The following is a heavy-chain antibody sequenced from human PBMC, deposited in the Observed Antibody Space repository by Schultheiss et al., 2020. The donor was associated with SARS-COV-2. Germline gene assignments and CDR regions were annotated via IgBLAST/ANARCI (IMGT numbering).Heavy chain of an antibody. CDR3: ARAVEDFTMVRGVITHFDY. D-gene: IGHD3-10*01. Sequence: SETLSLTCTVSGGSISSYYWSWIRQPPGKGLEWIGSIYTSGSTNYNPSLKSRVTMSVDRSKNQFSLKLSSVTAADTAVYYCARAVEDFTMVRGVITHFDYWGQGTLVTVSS. J-gene: IGHJ4*02. CDR1: GGSISSYY. CDR2: IYTSGST. V-gene: IGHV4-4*07.